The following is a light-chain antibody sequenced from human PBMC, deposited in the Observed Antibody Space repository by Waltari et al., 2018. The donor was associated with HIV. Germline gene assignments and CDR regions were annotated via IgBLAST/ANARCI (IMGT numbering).Light chain of an antibody. Sequence: DIQMTQSPSSLSASVGDRVTITCRASQNISSYLSWYQQKPGKATKVLIYAASSLQSGVPSRFSGSGSGTDFNISISSLQLEDFATYYCQQSYSTPRTFGQGTKVEIK. CDR3: QQSYSTPRT. V-gene: IGKV1-39*01. CDR2: AAS. J-gene: IGKJ1*01. CDR1: QNISSY.